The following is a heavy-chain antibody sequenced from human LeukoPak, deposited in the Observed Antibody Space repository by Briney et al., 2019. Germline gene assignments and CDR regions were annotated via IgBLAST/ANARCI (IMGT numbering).Heavy chain of an antibody. D-gene: IGHD4-17*01. CDR1: GYTLTELS. V-gene: IGHV1-24*01. CDR3: ATGRWTTVTAAYYFDY. Sequence: ASVKVSCKVSGYTLTELSMHWVRQAPGKGLGWMGGFDPEDGETIYAQKFQGRVTMTEDTSTDTAYMELSSLRSEDTAVYYCATGRWTTVTAAYYFDYWGQGTLVTVSS. J-gene: IGHJ4*02. CDR2: FDPEDGET.